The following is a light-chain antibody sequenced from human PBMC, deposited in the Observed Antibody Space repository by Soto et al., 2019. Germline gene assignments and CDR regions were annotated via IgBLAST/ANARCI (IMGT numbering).Light chain of an antibody. J-gene: IGLJ2*01. CDR1: GSHTNFA. V-gene: IGLV4-69*01. CDR2: ITSDGSH. Sequence: QPVLTQSPAASGSLGASVRLTGVLSGSHTNFAVAWHQQQSRKAPRFLMKITSDGSHTKGDGIPDRFSGSSSGPERYLTISNLHSDDEGDYFCQTWGAGTQVFGGGTKVTVL. CDR3: QTWGAGTQV.